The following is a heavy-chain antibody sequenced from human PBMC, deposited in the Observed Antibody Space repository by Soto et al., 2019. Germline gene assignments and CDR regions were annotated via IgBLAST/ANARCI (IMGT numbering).Heavy chain of an antibody. J-gene: IGHJ4*02. CDR2: IIPIFTTA. Sequence: SVKVSCKASGGTFSSYAISWVRQAPGQGLEWMGGIIPIFTTANYAQKFQGRVTITADESTSTVYMELSSLRSEDTAVYYCARVLGEGSSTKCLGYLDDWGKGTLVTVSS. V-gene: IGHV1-69*13. CDR3: ARVLGEGSSTKCLGYLDD. CDR1: GGTFSSYA. D-gene: IGHD2-2*01.